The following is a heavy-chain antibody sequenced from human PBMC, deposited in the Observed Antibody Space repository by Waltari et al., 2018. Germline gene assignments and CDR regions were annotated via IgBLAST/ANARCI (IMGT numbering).Heavy chain of an antibody. Sequence: DVQLVESGGGLVQPGGSLRLSCAVTEFTFSRFWMHWVRQVPGKGLVGVSSISNDGSRTNSAESVKGRFTISRDNAKGILYLQMNSLRGEDSAVYFCARGTPYSSGRESADYWGQGTLVTVSS. J-gene: IGHJ4*02. CDR2: ISNDGSRT. CDR3: ARGTPYSSGRESADY. D-gene: IGHD6-19*01. V-gene: IGHV3-74*01. CDR1: EFTFSRFW.